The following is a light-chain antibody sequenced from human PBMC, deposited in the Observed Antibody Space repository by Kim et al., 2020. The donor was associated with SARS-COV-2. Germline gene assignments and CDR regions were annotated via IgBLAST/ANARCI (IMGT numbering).Light chain of an antibody. V-gene: IGKV3-20*01. CDR2: VAS. CDR3: QQYGRSWT. Sequence: ETVLTQSPGTLSLSPGERATLSCRASESVSSNNLAWYQQKPGQAPRLLIYVASSRATGIPERFSGSGSGTDFTLTISRLEPEDFAVFYCQQYGRSWTFGQGTKVDIK. CDR1: ESVSSNN. J-gene: IGKJ1*01.